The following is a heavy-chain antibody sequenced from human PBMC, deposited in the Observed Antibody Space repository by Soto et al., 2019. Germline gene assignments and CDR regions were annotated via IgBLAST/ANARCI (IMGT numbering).Heavy chain of an antibody. V-gene: IGHV3-21*01. CDR3: ARDKPVYYDFWSGPDY. CDR2: ISSSSYI. Sequence: PGGSLRLSCAASGFTFSSYSMNWVRQAPGKGLEWVSSISSSSYIYYADSVRGRFTISRDNAKNSLYLQMNSLRAEDTAVYYCARDKPVYYDFWSGPDYWGQGTLVTVSS. D-gene: IGHD3-3*01. CDR1: GFTFSSYS. J-gene: IGHJ4*02.